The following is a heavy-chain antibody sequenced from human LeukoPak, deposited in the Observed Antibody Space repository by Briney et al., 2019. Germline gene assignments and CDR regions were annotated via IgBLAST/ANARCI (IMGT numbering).Heavy chain of an antibody. J-gene: IGHJ4*02. Sequence: GGSLRLSCAASGFTFSVYSMNWVRQAPGKGLEWVSNIRTGSSTISYADSVKGRFTISRDDAKNSLYLQMNSLRDEDTAVYYCARDRGGSSGYYRIDYWGQGALVTVSS. CDR1: GFTFSVYS. CDR2: IRTGSSTI. D-gene: IGHD6-19*01. CDR3: ARDRGGSSGYYRIDY. V-gene: IGHV3-48*02.